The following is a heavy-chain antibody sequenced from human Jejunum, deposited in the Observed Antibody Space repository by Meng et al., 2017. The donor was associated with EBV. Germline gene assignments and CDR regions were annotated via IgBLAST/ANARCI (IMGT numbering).Heavy chain of an antibody. V-gene: IGHV1-3*01. J-gene: IGHJ4*02. Sequence: QVHLVQSGAELKKPWASVKVSSKASGYTLTNYALHWVRQAPGQGLEWMGYISAGSGDTKNSQKFQGRVTFTRDTSASTVYMELSSLRSEDTAMYYCARGSSWNRGDYWGQGTLVTVSS. CDR3: ARGSSWNRGDY. CDR1: GYTLTNYA. CDR2: ISAGSGDT. D-gene: IGHD6-13*01.